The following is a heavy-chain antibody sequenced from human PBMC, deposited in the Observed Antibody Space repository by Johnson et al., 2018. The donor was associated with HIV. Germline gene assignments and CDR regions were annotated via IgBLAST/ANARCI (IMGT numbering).Heavy chain of an antibody. D-gene: IGHD6-19*01. J-gene: IGHJ3*02. CDR1: GFTFDDYG. CDR2: ISGSGGSA. V-gene: IGHV3-23*04. CDR3: AKDAGIAVAEGAFDI. Sequence: VQLVESGGGLVKPGGSVRLSCAASGFTFDDYGMSWVRQAPGKGLEWVSGISGSGGSAYYADAVKGRFTISRDNSKNTLYLQMSSLRTEDTAVYYGAKDAGIAVAEGAFDIWGQGTMVTVSS.